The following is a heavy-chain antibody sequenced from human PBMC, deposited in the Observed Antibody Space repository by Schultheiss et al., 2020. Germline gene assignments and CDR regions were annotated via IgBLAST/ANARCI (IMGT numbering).Heavy chain of an antibody. D-gene: IGHD3-22*01. V-gene: IGHV3-30*03. Sequence: GESLKISCAASGFTFSSYGMHWVRQAPGKGLEWVAVISYDGSNKYYADSVKGRFTISRDNSKNTLYLQMNSLKTEDTAVYYCTTYYYDSRGGANWGQGTLVTVSS. J-gene: IGHJ4*02. CDR3: TTYYYDSRGGAN. CDR2: ISYDGSNK. CDR1: GFTFSSYG.